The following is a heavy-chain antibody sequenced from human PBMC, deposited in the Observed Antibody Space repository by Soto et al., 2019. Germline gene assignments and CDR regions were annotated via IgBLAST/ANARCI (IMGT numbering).Heavy chain of an antibody. CDR3: ANGGVATIPFDY. CDR2: ISYDGSNK. J-gene: IGHJ4*02. Sequence: PGGSLRLSCAASGFTFSSYAMHWVRQAPGKGLEWVAVISYDGSNKYYADSVKGRLTISRDNSKNTLYLQMNSPRAEDTAVYYCANGGVATIPFDYWGQGTLVTVSS. CDR1: GFTFSSYA. D-gene: IGHD5-12*01. V-gene: IGHV3-30-3*01.